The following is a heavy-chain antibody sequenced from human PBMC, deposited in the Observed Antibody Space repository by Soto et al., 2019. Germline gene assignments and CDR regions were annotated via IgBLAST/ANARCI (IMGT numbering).Heavy chain of an antibody. CDR1: GFIFSDYG. Sequence: QVQLVESGGGVVRPGRSLRLSCAASGFIFSDYGMHWVRQAPGKGLEWVAVIWYDGTNKYYQDSVKGRFTISRDNSKNTLYLQMNSLRAEDTAVYYCARESDKTLSWFDPWGQGTLVTVSS. CDR3: ARESDKTLSWFDP. V-gene: IGHV3-33*01. D-gene: IGHD2-15*01. J-gene: IGHJ5*02. CDR2: IWYDGTNK.